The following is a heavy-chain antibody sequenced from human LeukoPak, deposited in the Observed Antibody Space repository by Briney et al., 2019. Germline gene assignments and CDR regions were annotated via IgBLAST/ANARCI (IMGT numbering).Heavy chain of an antibody. D-gene: IGHD1-7*01. CDR2: IKQDGSEK. V-gene: IGHV3-7*03. Sequence: GGSLRLSCAASGFTFSSYWMRWVRQAPGKGLEWVANIKQDGSEKYYVDSVKGRFTISRDNAKNSLYLKMNSLRAEDTALYYCARKGRLELLPDPFYYYYYYMDVWGKGTTVTVSS. CDR1: GFTFSSYW. J-gene: IGHJ6*03. CDR3: ARKGRLELLPDPFYYYYYYMDV.